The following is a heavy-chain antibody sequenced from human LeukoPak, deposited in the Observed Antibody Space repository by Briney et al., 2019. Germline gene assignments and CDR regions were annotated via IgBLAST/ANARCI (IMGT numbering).Heavy chain of an antibody. CDR2: IKQDGSEK. Sequence: GGSLRLSCAASGFTFSSYEMNWVRQAPGKGLEWVANIKQDGSEKYYVDSVKGRFTISRDNAKNSLYLQMNSLRAEDTAVYYCAREGARYFDWLHSTDAFDIWGQGTMVTVSS. D-gene: IGHD3-9*01. CDR3: AREGARYFDWLHSTDAFDI. CDR1: GFTFSSYE. V-gene: IGHV3-7*01. J-gene: IGHJ3*02.